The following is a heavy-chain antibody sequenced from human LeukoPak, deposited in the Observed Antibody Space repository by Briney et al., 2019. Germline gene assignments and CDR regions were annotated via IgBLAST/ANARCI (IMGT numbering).Heavy chain of an antibody. V-gene: IGHV1-2*02. CDR1: GYTFTAYY. Sequence: GASVKVSCKASGYTFTAYYMHWVRQAPGQGPEWMGWINPNTGDTNYAQEFQGRVTMTRDTSITTAYMELSRLGSGDTAVYYCVPTNAWDYFFDYWGQGTLVTVSS. J-gene: IGHJ4*02. CDR2: INPNTGDT. D-gene: IGHD1-26*01. CDR3: VPTNAWDYFFDY.